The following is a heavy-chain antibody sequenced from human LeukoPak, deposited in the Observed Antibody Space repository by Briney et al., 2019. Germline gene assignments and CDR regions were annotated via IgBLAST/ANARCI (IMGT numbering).Heavy chain of an antibody. Sequence: VASVKVSCKASGYTFTSYGISWVRQAPGQGLEWMGWISAYNGNTNYAQKLQGRVTMTTDTSTSTVYMELRSLRSDDTAVYYCARLTYYDFWSGYSRAGSYYFDYWGQGTLVTVSS. CDR3: ARLTYYDFWSGYSRAGSYYFDY. D-gene: IGHD3-3*01. CDR2: ISAYNGNT. V-gene: IGHV1-18*01. J-gene: IGHJ4*02. CDR1: GYTFTSYG.